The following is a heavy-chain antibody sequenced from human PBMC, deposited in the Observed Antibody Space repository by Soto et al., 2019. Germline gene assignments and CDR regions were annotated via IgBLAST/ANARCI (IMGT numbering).Heavy chain of an antibody. V-gene: IGHV3-74*01. Sequence: EVQLVESGGDLVQPGGSLRLSCAASESTFRGYWMHWVRQAPGKGLVWVSRVNGDGSGTIYGDSVKGRFTVSRDNPKNTLFLQMNSLRVDDTAIYYCARGYSHHAFDIWGQGTMVTVSS. D-gene: IGHD1-20*01. J-gene: IGHJ3*02. CDR3: ARGYSHHAFDI. CDR2: VNGDGSGT. CDR1: ESTFRGYW.